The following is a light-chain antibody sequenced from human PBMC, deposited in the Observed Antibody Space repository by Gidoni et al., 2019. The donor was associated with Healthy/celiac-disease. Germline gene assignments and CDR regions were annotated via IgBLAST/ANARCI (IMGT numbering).Light chain of an antibody. CDR2: GAS. J-gene: IGKJ1*01. Sequence: PATLSVSPGERATLSCRASQSVSSNLAWYQQKPGQAPRLLIYGASTRATGIPARFSGSGSGTEFTLTISSLQSEDFAVYYCQQYNNWPGTFGQGTKVEIK. CDR3: QQYNNWPGT. V-gene: IGKV3-15*01. CDR1: QSVSSN.